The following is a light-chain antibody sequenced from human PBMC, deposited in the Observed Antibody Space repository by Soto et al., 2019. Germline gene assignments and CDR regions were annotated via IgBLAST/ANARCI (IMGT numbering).Light chain of an antibody. CDR2: DAS. Sequence: EIVLTQSPATLSLSPGERATLSCRASQSVSSYLAWYQRKPGQAPRLLIYDASNRATGIPARFSGSGSGTDFTLTISSLESEDFAVYYCHQYGDSPWTFGQGTKVDIK. CDR1: QSVSSY. J-gene: IGKJ1*01. CDR3: HQYGDSPWT. V-gene: IGKV3-11*01.